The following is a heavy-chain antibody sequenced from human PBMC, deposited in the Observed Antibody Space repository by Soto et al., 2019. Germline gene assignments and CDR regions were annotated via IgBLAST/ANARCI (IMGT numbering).Heavy chain of an antibody. J-gene: IGHJ6*04. Sequence: GGSLRLSCAASGFTFSSYSMNWVRQAPGKGLEWVSYISSSSSTIYYADSVKGRFTISRDNAKNSLYLQMNSLRAEDTAVYYCAGRYYDILTGYYLDVWGKGTTVTVSS. CDR1: GFTFSSYS. CDR3: AGRYYDILTGYYLDV. CDR2: ISSSSSTI. D-gene: IGHD3-9*01. V-gene: IGHV3-48*01.